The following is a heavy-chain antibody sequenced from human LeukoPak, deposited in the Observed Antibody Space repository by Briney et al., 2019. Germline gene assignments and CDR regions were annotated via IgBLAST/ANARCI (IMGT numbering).Heavy chain of an antibody. Sequence: GGSLRLSCATSGFTFSSYWMHWVRQAPGKGLVWVSRINSDGSSTSYADSVKGRFTISRDNAKNTLYLQMNSLRAEDTAVYYCARLATKSYYDILTGYYYFDYWGQGTLVTVSS. CDR1: GFTFSSYW. CDR3: ARLATKSYYDILTGYYYFDY. D-gene: IGHD3-9*01. J-gene: IGHJ4*02. CDR2: INSDGSST. V-gene: IGHV3-74*01.